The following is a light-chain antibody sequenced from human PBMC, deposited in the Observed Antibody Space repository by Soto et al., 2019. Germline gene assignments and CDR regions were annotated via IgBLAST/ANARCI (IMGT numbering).Light chain of an antibody. Sequence: QSVLTQPPSASGTPGQRVTISCSGSSSNIGSNTVNWYQQLPGTAPKVLIYSNNQRPSGVPDRFSGSKSGTSASLAISGLQSEDDAHYYCAAWDASVNGHVVFGGGTKLTVL. CDR2: SNN. V-gene: IGLV1-44*01. CDR3: AAWDASVNGHVV. J-gene: IGLJ2*01. CDR1: SSNIGSNT.